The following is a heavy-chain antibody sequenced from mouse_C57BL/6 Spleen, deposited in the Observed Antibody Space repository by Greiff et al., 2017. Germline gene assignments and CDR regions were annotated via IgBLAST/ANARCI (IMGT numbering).Heavy chain of an antibody. Sequence: QVQLQQPGAELVKPGASVKLSCKASGYTFTSYWMHWVKQRPGQGLEWIGMIHPNSGSTNYNEKFKSKATLTVDKSSSTAYMQLSSLTSEDSAVYYCARSPTAQAAWFAYGGQGTLVTVSA. CDR1: GYTFTSYW. CDR3: ARSPTAQAAWFAY. D-gene: IGHD3-2*02. J-gene: IGHJ3*01. V-gene: IGHV1-64*01. CDR2: IHPNSGST.